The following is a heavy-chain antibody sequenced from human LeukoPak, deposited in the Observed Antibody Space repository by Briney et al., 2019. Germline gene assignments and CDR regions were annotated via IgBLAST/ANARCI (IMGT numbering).Heavy chain of an antibody. CDR3: ARGSFWMAVAGIFDY. CDR1: GYSISSGYY. D-gene: IGHD6-19*01. CDR2: IYHSGRT. J-gene: IGHJ4*02. V-gene: IGHV4-38-2*02. Sequence: PSETLSLTCTVSGYSISSGYYWGWIRQPPGKGLEWIGSIYHSGRTFYNPSLKSRVTISVDTSKNQFSLKLSSVTAADTAVYYCARGSFWMAVAGIFDYWGQGTLVTVSS.